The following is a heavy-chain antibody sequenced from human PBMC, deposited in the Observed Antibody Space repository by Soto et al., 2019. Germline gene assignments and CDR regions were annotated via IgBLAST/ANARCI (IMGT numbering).Heavy chain of an antibody. CDR3: AISPNPASDPPSYYGMDV. CDR2: IIPVLGVE. J-gene: IGHJ6*02. Sequence: QVQLVQSGAEVKKPGSSVKVSCKASGGSFTTFIVTWVRQAPGQGLEWMGRIIPVLGVEYYGPKFQGRVTITADKSTDTAYMELSSLRSEDTAVYYCAISPNPASDPPSYYGMDVWGLGTTVTVSS. CDR1: GGSFTTFI. V-gene: IGHV1-69*02.